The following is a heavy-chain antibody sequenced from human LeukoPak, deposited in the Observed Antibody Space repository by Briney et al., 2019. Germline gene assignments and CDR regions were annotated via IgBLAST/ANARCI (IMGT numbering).Heavy chain of an antibody. CDR3: ARAMVRGVLYYYAMDV. CDR1: GFTFSSYA. CDR2: ISYDGSNK. J-gene: IGHJ6*02. D-gene: IGHD3-10*01. Sequence: QTGGSLRLSCAASGFTFSSYAMHWVRQAPGKGLEWVAVISYDGSNKYYADSVKGRFTISRDNSKNTLYLQMNSLRAEDTAVYYCARAMVRGVLYYYAMDVWGQGTTVTVSS. V-gene: IGHV3-30-3*01.